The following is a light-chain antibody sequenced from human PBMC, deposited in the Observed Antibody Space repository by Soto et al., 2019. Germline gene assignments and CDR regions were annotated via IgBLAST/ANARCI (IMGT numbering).Light chain of an antibody. J-gene: IGKJ4*01. CDR2: VAS. V-gene: IGKV3-20*01. CDR1: QSVNSKY. CDR3: HSYGL. Sequence: EIVLTQSPGTLSLSPGERATLSCRASQSVNSKYLAWYQQKPGQAPRLLIYVASRRDTGNPDRISGSGSGTDFTLIISRLEAEDFAVYYCHSYGLFGGGTKVEIK.